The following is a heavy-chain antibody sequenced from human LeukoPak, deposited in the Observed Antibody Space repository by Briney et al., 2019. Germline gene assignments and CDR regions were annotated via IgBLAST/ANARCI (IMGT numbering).Heavy chain of an antibody. CDR3: AGSDTIGYSPREWDYWYFDL. V-gene: IGHV3-9*01. D-gene: IGHD3-22*01. CDR1: GFTFDDYA. Sequence: GGSLRLSCAVSGFTFDDYAMHWVRQVPGKGLEWVSGINWNSDSIGYADSVKGRFTTSRDNAKNSLYLQMNSLRAEDTAVYYCAGSDTIGYSPREWDYWYFDLWGRGTLVTVSS. CDR2: INWNSDSI. J-gene: IGHJ2*01.